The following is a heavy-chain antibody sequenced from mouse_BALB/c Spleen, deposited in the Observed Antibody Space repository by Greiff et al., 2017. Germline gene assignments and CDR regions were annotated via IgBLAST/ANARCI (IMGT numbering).Heavy chain of an antibody. V-gene: IGHV1S81*02. CDR1: GYTFTSYW. Sequence: QVQLKQPGAELVKPGASVKLSCKASGYTFTSYWMHWVKQRPGQGLEWIGEINPSNGRTNYNEKFKSKATLTVDKSSSTAYMQLSSLTSEDSAVYYCAVVATGDAMDYWGQGTSVTVSS. D-gene: IGHD1-1*01. CDR3: AVVATGDAMDY. CDR2: INPSNGRT. J-gene: IGHJ4*01.